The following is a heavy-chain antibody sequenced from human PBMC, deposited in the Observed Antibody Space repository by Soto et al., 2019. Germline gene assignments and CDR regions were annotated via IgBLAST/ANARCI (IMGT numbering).Heavy chain of an antibody. CDR3: ARGGVGRFLDWLFDY. CDR2: ISYSGRT. J-gene: IGHJ4*02. V-gene: IGHV4-30-4*01. Sequence: QVQLQESGPGLVKPSQTLSLTSSVSGGPITSGDYFWIWFRQAPGKGLEWIGYISYSGRTYYNPSLKSRVLISLDTSKNQFSLKLSSVAAADTAVYYCARGGVGRFLDWLFDYWGQGTQVTVSS. CDR1: GGPITSGDYF. D-gene: IGHD3-3*01.